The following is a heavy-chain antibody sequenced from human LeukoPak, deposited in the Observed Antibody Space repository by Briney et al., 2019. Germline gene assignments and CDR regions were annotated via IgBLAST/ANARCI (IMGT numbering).Heavy chain of an antibody. Sequence: GGSRRLSCAASGFTFSSYGMHWVRQAPVKGLEWVGYIKNDGGNQYYADSVKGRFTISRDNSKNTLYLQMNSLSGEDTAVYYCAKEIRRGEHFDHWGHGTLATVSS. CDR2: IKNDGGNQ. V-gene: IGHV3-30*02. J-gene: IGHJ4*01. D-gene: IGHD1/OR15-1a*01. CDR1: GFTFSSYG. CDR3: AKEIRRGEHFDH.